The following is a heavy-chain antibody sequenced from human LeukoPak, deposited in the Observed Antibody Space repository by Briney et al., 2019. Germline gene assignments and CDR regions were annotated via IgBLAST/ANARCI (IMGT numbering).Heavy chain of an antibody. D-gene: IGHD4-17*01. Sequence: SETLSLTCTVSGGSISSYYWSWIRQPPGKGLEWIGYIYYSGSTNYNPSLKSRVTISVYTSKNQFSLKLSSVTAADTAVYYCARDNRRLRQFDYWGQGTLVTVSS. CDR2: IYYSGST. J-gene: IGHJ4*02. CDR3: ARDNRRLRQFDY. CDR1: GGSISSYY. V-gene: IGHV4-59*01.